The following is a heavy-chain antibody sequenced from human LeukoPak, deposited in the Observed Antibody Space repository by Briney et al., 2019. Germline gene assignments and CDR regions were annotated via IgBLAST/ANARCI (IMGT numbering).Heavy chain of an antibody. CDR1: GFTFSSYA. V-gene: IGHV3-30*02. D-gene: IGHD3-16*01. J-gene: IGHJ4*02. CDR3: AKEDAPLGGRPDF. Sequence: GGSLRPSCAASGFTFSSYAMHWVRQAPGKGLERVAFIRDDGSNQLYADSVKGRFTISRDNSKNTLYLQMSSLRAEDTAVYYCAKEDAPLGGRPDFWGQGTLVTVSS. CDR2: IRDDGSNQ.